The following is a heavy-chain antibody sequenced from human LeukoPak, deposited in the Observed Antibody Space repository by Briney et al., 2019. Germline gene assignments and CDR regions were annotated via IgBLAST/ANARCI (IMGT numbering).Heavy chain of an antibody. CDR3: AREWFGELLGAGYYYYMDV. J-gene: IGHJ6*03. CDR2: IIPIFGTA. V-gene: IGHV1-69*06. D-gene: IGHD3-10*01. Sequence: SVKVSCKASGGTLSSYAISWVRQAPGQGLEWMGGIIPIFGTANYAQKFQGRVTITADKSTSTAYMELSSLRSEDTAVYYCAREWFGELLGAGYYYYMDVWGKGTTVTVSS. CDR1: GGTLSSYA.